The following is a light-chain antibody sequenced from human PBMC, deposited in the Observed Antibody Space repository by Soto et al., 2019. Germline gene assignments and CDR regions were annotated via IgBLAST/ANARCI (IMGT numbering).Light chain of an antibody. J-gene: IGKJ3*01. CDR2: AAS. Sequence: DIQMTQSPSSLSASVGDRVTITCRAGHDIGNSLAWYQQKPGQVPKLVIFAASTLHSGVPSRFSGSGSGTDFTLTINSLQPEDVATYYCQKYNGAPPLFTFGPGTKVDIK. V-gene: IGKV1-27*01. CDR3: QKYNGAPPLFT. CDR1: HDIGNS.